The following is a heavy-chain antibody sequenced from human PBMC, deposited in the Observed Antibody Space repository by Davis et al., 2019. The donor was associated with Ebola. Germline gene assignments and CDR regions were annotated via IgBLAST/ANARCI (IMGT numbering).Heavy chain of an antibody. J-gene: IGHJ4*02. D-gene: IGHD2-2*01. V-gene: IGHV4-59*01. CDR1: GGSFSGYY. CDR2: IYYSGST. Sequence: SETLSLTCAVYGGSFSGYYWSWIRQPPGKGLEWIGYIYYSGSTNYNPSLKSRVTISVDTSKNQFSLKLSSVTAADTAVYYCARHQYCSSTSCYLVLDYWGQGTLVTVSS. CDR3: ARHQYCSSTSCYLVLDY.